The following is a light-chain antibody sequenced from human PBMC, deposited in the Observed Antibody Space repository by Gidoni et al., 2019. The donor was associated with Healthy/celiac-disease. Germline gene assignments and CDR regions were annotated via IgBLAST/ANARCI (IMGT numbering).Light chain of an antibody. Sequence: QSVLTQPPSVSAPPGQKVTISCSGSSSNIGNNYVSWYQQLPGTAPKLLIYDNNKRPSGIPDRFSGSKSGTSATLGITGLQTGDEADYYCGTWDSSLSDWVFGGGTKLTVL. V-gene: IGLV1-51*01. J-gene: IGLJ3*02. CDR3: GTWDSSLSDWV. CDR1: SSNIGNNY. CDR2: DNN.